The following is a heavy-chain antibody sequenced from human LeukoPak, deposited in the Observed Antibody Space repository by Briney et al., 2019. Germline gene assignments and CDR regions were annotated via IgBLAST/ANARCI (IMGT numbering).Heavy chain of an antibody. V-gene: IGHV3-23*01. Sequence: GGALRLSCAASGFAFSSYAMSWVRQAPGKGLEWVSTISSSGGSTYYADSVKGRFTVSRDNSINTVFLQMNSLRAEDTAVYYCALKGLAAPIDYWGQGTLVTVSS. CDR1: GFAFSSYA. CDR3: ALKGLAAPIDY. CDR2: ISSSGGST. D-gene: IGHD6-19*01. J-gene: IGHJ4*02.